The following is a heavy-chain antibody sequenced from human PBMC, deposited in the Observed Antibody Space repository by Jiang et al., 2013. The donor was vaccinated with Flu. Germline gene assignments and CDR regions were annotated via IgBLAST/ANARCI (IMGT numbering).Heavy chain of an antibody. CDR3: ARVVTAGPLANYFDY. D-gene: IGHD2-21*02. V-gene: IGHV2-5*02. Sequence: KPTQTLTLTCTFSGFSLSTSGVGVGWIRQPPGKALEWLALIYWDDDKRYSPSLKSRLTITKDTSKNQVVLTMTNMDPVDTATYYCARVVTAGPLANYFDYWGQGTLVTVSS. J-gene: IGHJ4*02. CDR1: GFSLSTSGVG. CDR2: IYWDDDK.